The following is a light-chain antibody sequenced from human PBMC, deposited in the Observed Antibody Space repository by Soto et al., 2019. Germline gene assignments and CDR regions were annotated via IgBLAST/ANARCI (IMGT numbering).Light chain of an antibody. CDR2: AIS. CDR1: QSISTY. J-gene: IGKJ5*01. Sequence: DIQMTQSPSSLSASVGDRVTITCRASQSISTYVNWLQQKPGTAPKLLIYAISNLQSGVPSRFTGSGSGTDFTVTISSLQPEDFATYSCPHTYFNPPGFGQGTRLDI. V-gene: IGKV1-39*01. CDR3: PHTYFNPPG.